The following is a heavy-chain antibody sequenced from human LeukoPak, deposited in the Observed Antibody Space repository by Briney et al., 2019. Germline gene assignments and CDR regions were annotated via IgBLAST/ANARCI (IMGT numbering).Heavy chain of an antibody. CDR3: TRMTAGHDY. CDR1: GVSFDDYY. J-gene: IGHJ4*02. CDR2: INHSGYT. V-gene: IGHV4-34*01. Sequence: SETLSLTCAVSGVSFDDYYWSWVRQTPGKGLERIGEINHSGYTNDSPSLKSRVTLSIDTSRKQFSLNLRSVTVADTGIYYCTRMTAGHDYWGQGTLVTVSS. D-gene: IGHD2-21*02.